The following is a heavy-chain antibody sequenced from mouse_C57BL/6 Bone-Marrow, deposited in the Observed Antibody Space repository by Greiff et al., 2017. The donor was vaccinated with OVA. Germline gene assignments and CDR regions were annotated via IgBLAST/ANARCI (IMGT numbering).Heavy chain of an antibody. CDR2: ISGGGGNT. CDR3: ARHVCYVPFDY. D-gene: IGHD2-12*01. CDR1: GFTFSSYT. J-gene: IGHJ2*01. Sequence: EVKLMESGGGLVKPGGSLKLSCAASGFTFSSYTMSWVRQTPEKRLEWVATISGGGGNTYYPDRVKGRFTISRDNAKNTRYLQMSSLRSEDTALDYCARHVCYVPFDYWGQGTTLTVSS. V-gene: IGHV5-9*01.